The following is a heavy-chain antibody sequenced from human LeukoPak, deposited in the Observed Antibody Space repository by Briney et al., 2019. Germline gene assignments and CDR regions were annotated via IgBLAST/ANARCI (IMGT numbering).Heavy chain of an antibody. D-gene: IGHD3-10*01. CDR1: GFTFSSYA. Sequence: GGSLRLSCAASGFTFSSYAMSWVRQAPGKGLEWVSAISGSGGSTYYADSVKGRFTISRDNSKNTLYLQMNSLRAEDTAVYYCAKAMVRGVIRQGIDYWGQGTQVTVSS. CDR2: ISGSGGST. CDR3: AKAMVRGVIRQGIDY. V-gene: IGHV3-23*01. J-gene: IGHJ4*02.